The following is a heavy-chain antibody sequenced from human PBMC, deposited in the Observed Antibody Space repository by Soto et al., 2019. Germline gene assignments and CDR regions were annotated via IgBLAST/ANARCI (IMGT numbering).Heavy chain of an antibody. V-gene: IGHV3-15*01. J-gene: IGHJ6*02. Sequence: GGSLRLSCAASGFTFSNAWMSWVRQAPGKGLEWVGRIKSKTDGGTTDYAAPVKGRFTISRDDSKNTLYLQMNSLKTEDTAVYYCTTDKGYCSGGSCCLYYGMDVWGQGTTVTVSS. CDR1: GFTFSNAW. CDR2: IKSKTDGGTT. CDR3: TTDKGYCSGGSCCLYYGMDV. D-gene: IGHD2-15*01.